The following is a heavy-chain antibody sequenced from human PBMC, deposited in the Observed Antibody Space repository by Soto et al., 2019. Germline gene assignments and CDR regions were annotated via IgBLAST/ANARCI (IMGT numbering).Heavy chain of an antibody. Sequence: GGSLRLSCAASGFTFSSYGMHWVRQAPGKGLEWVAVIWYDGSNKYYADSVKGRFTISRDNSKNTLYLQMNSLRAEDTAVYYCARDLLAAHFDYWGQGTLVTVSS. D-gene: IGHD6-6*01. CDR2: IWYDGSNK. J-gene: IGHJ4*02. CDR1: GFTFSSYG. CDR3: ARDLLAAHFDY. V-gene: IGHV3-33*01.